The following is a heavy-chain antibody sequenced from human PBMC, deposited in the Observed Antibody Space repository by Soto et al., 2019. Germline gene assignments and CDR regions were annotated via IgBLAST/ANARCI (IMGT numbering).Heavy chain of an antibody. Sequence: HLVQSGPEVKKPGASVTVSCKTSGDTFTNFGLSWVRQAPGQGLEWMGWIATYDTNRNYAQKFQGRLTLTTDTSTSTAYMELKSLGYDDTAVYYCARVLRGVVNWFDPWGQGTLVTVSS. CDR1: GDTFTNFG. V-gene: IGHV1-18*01. D-gene: IGHD3-10*01. CDR3: ARVLRGVVNWFDP. CDR2: IATYDTNR. J-gene: IGHJ5*02.